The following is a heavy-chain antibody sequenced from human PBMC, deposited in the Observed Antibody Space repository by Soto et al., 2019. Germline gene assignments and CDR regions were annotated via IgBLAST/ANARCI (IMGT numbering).Heavy chain of an antibody. CDR3: ARSKYYYYDRSGYPGFSDY. J-gene: IGHJ4*02. CDR2: IYHSGST. V-gene: IGHV4-39*01. CDR1: GGSISSNNDS. Sequence: PSETLALTCTVSGGSISSNNDSWGWMRQPPGKGLEWIGSIYHSGSTHYNPSLKSRVTISVDTSKNQFSLTLTSVTAADTAVYFCARSKYYYYDRSGYPGFSDYWGQGTLVTLSS. D-gene: IGHD3-22*01.